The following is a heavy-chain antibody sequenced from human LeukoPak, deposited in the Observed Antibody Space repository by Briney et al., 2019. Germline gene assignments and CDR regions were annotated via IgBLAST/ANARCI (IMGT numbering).Heavy chain of an antibody. CDR2: INPNSGVT. CDR3: ARGAYSYVSNSGFSDY. D-gene: IGHD5-18*01. CDR1: GYTFTGYY. J-gene: IGHJ4*02. V-gene: IGHV1-2*02. Sequence: EASVKVSCKASGYTFTGYYMHWVRQAPGQGLEWMGWINPNSGVTDYAQKFQGRVTMTRDTSISTAYMELSRLRSDDTAVYYCARGAYSYVSNSGFSDYWGQGTLVTVSS.